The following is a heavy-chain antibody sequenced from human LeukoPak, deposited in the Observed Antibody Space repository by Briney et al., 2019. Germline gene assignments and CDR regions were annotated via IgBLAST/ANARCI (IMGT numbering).Heavy chain of an antibody. CDR1: GYTFSNFG. Sequence: GASVKVSCKTSGYTFSNFGINWVRQAPGQGLEWMGWISGNNDNPNYGQRFQSRFTVTTDSSTSTAYMELRNLRFDDTAVYYCAKAPHDYGDYNWFDPWGQGTLVTVSS. J-gene: IGHJ5*02. CDR2: ISGNNDNP. D-gene: IGHD4-17*01. CDR3: AKAPHDYGDYNWFDP. V-gene: IGHV1-18*01.